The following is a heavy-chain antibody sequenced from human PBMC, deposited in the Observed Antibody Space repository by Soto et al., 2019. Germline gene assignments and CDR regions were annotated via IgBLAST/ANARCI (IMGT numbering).Heavy chain of an antibody. V-gene: IGHV1-69*15. Sequence: QVHLEQSGAEVKKPGSSVKVSCKASGDRFTSYAISWVRQAPGQGLEWVGTVLPVLGTINYAQKLRGRVTITADESTSTAYMELESLTSEDTAIYYCARDRADRGFDYWGQGTLVTVSS. D-gene: IGHD3-10*01. CDR2: VLPVLGTI. CDR1: GDRFTSYA. J-gene: IGHJ4*02. CDR3: ARDRADRGFDY.